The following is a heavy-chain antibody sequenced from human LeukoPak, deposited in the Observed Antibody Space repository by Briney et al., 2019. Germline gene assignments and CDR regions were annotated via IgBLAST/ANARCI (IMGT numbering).Heavy chain of an antibody. Sequence: GGSLRLSCAASGFTFSDHFLDWVRQAPGKGLEWVGRTRNKAHNYTTSYAASVQGRFTISRHASRKLMYLQMNGLKTEDTAVYFCVRDQGRPGDYWGQGTLVTVSS. D-gene: IGHD2-2*01. CDR3: VRDQGRPGDY. J-gene: IGHJ4*02. V-gene: IGHV3-72*01. CDR1: GFTFSDHF. CDR2: TRNKAHNYTT.